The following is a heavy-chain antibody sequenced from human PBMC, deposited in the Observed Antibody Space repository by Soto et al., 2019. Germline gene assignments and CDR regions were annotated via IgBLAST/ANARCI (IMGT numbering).Heavy chain of an antibody. V-gene: IGHV4-34*01. CDR3: ARLPFWGIAAAWGEDY. CDR1: GGSFSGYY. Sequence: SETLSLTCAVYGGSFSGYYWSWIRQPPGKGLEWIGEINHSGSTNYNPSLKSRVTISVDTSKNQFSLKLSSVTAADTAVYYCARLPFWGIAAAWGEDYWGQGTLVTVSS. D-gene: IGHD6-13*01. J-gene: IGHJ4*02. CDR2: INHSGST.